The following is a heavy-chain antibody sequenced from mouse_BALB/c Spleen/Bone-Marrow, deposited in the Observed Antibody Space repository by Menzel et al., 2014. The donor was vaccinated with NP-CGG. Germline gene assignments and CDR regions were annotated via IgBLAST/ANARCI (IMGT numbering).Heavy chain of an antibody. Sequence: QVTLKECGPGILQPSQTLSLTCSFSGFSLTTYGIGVGWIRQPSGKGLEWLAHIWWTDNEYYNTALKSRLTTSKDTSNNQVFLKIASVDTADTGTYYCARATMISTDAMDYWGQGTSVTVSS. CDR3: ARATMISTDAMDY. J-gene: IGHJ4*01. V-gene: IGHV8-11*01. CDR1: GFSLTTYGIG. CDR2: IWWTDNE. D-gene: IGHD2-4*01.